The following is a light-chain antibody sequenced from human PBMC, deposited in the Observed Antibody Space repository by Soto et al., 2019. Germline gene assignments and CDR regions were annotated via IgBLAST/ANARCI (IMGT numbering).Light chain of an antibody. Sequence: EIGTAQSPATLSVSQGERAKTSCRASQSVSSYLAWYQQKPGQAPSLLIYDASNRATGIPARFSGSGSGTDFTLTIRSLEPEDFAVDYCPQRSNWLTGGGGTQVEIK. CDR3: PQRSNWLT. CDR2: DAS. CDR1: QSVSSY. J-gene: IGKJ4*01. V-gene: IGKV3-11*01.